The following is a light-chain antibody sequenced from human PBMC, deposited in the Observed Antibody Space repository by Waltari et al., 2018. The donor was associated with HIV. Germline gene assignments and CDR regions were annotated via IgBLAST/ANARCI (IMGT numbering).Light chain of an antibody. CDR2: EVT. Sequence: QSALTQPPSASGSPGQSVAISCTGTSSDIGGYNSVSWYQQHPGKAPKPMIFEVTKRPSGVPDRFSGSKSGNTASLTVSGLQAEDEADYYCASYGGTNDLVFGGGTKLTVL. V-gene: IGLV2-8*01. J-gene: IGLJ3*02. CDR1: SSDIGGYNS. CDR3: ASYGGTNDLV.